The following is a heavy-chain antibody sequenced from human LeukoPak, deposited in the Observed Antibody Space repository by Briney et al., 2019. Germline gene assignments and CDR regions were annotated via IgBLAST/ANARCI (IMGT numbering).Heavy chain of an antibody. CDR2: IIPIFGTA. D-gene: IGHD3-22*01. CDR1: GGTFSSYA. J-gene: IGHJ3*02. CDR3: AREGYYDSSGYYYGVDAFDI. Sequence: ASVKVSCKASGGTFSSYAISWVRQAPGQGLEWMGGIIPIFGTANYAQKFQGRVTITTDESTSTAYMELSSLRSEDTAVYYCAREGYYDSSGYYYGVDAFDIWGQGTMVTVSS. V-gene: IGHV1-69*05.